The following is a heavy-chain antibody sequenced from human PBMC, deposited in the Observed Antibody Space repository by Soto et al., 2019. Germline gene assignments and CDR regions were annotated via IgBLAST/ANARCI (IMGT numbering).Heavy chain of an antibody. V-gene: IGHV4-31*03. CDR1: GGSISSGGYY. Sequence: TSETLSLTCTVSGGSISSGGYYWSWIRQHPGKGLEWIGYIYYSGSTYYNPSLKSRVTISVDTSKNQFSLKLSSVTAADTAVYYCARDSGKYYYDSSGYCPPTYYFDYWGQGTLVTVSS. CDR3: ARDSGKYYYDSSGYCPPTYYFDY. D-gene: IGHD3-22*01. J-gene: IGHJ4*02. CDR2: IYYSGST.